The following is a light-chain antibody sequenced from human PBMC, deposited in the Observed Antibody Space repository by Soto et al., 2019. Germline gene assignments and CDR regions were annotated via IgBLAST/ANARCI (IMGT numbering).Light chain of an antibody. CDR2: GVS. J-gene: IGKJ5*01. V-gene: IGKV3-20*01. CDR3: QQYHNTPIT. CDR1: QSVSSSY. Sequence: EIVLTQAPGTLSLSPGERATLSCRSSQSVSSSYLAWYQQKPGQAPRLLIYGVSSRAAGIPDRFSGSGSGTDFTLTINRLEPEDFAVYYCQQYHNTPITFGQGTRLEIK.